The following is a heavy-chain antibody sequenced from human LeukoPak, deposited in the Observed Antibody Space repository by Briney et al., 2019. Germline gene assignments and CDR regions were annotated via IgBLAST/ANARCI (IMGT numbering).Heavy chain of an antibody. D-gene: IGHD3-10*01. V-gene: IGHV1-69*01. CDR1: GGTFSSYA. CDR3: ARAVVYGSGTFDY. CDR2: IIPIFGTA. Sequence: SVKVSCKASGGTFSSYAISWVRQAPGQGLEWMGGIIPIFGTANHAQKFQGRVTITADESTSTAYMELSSLRSEDTAVYYCARAVVYGSGTFDYWGQGTLVTVSS. J-gene: IGHJ4*02.